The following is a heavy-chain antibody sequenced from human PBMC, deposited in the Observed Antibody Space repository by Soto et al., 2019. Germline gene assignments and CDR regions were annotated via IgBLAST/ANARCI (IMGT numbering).Heavy chain of an antibody. D-gene: IGHD1-1*01. V-gene: IGHV1-46*03. CDR2: INPSGGST. CDR3: SRGYPPRDQLGNLPGAF. CDR1: GYTFTSYY. J-gene: IGHJ4*02. Sequence: QVQLVQSGAEVMQPGASVKVSCKASGYTFTSYYIQWVRQAPGQGLEWMGIINPSGGSTNYAQKCQGRVTMTRDTPTSTVYMELSSLRSEDTAIYYCSRGYPPRDQLGNLPGAFWGQGTLVTVSS.